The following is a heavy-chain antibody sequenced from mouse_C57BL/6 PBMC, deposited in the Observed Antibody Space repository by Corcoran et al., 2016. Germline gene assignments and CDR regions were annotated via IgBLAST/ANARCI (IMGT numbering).Heavy chain of an antibody. CDR3: ARLNDYEGFAY. D-gene: IGHD2-4*01. CDR1: GYTFTTYG. CDR2: INTYSGVP. Sequence: QIQLVQSGPELKKPGETVKISCKASGYTFTTYGMSWVKQAPGKGLKWMGWINTYSGVPTYADDFKGRFAFSLETSASTAYLQINNLKNEDTATYFCARLNDYEGFAYRGQGTLVTVSA. J-gene: IGHJ3*01. V-gene: IGHV9-3*01.